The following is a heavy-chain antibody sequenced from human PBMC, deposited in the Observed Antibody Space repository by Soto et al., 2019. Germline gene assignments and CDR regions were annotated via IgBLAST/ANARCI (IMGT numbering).Heavy chain of an antibody. J-gene: IGHJ6*02. Sequence: SETLSLTCTVSGGSISSYYWSWIRQPPGKGLEWIGYIYYSGSTNYNPSLKSRVTISVDTSKNQFSLKLSSVTAADTAVYYCARAVARDYYYYYGMDVWGQGTTVTVS. CDR1: GGSISSYY. D-gene: IGHD6-19*01. CDR3: ARAVARDYYYYYGMDV. V-gene: IGHV4-59*01. CDR2: IYYSGST.